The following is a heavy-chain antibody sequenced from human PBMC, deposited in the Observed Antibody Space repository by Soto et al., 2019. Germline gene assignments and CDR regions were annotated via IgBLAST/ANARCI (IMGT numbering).Heavy chain of an antibody. CDR2: IYYSGST. J-gene: IGHJ6*02. CDR1: GGSISSGDYY. D-gene: IGHD3-10*01. CDR3: ARDFVVRGVTRNYYYYGMDV. Sequence: SETLSLTCTVSGGSISSGDYYWSWIRQPPGKGLEWIGYIYYSGSTYYNPSLKSRVTISVDTSKNQFSLKLSSVTAADTAVYYCARDFVVRGVTRNYYYYGMDVWGQGTTVTVSS. V-gene: IGHV4-30-4*01.